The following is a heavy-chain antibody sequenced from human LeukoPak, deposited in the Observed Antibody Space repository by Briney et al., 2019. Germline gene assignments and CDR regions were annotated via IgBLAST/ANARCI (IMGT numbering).Heavy chain of an antibody. J-gene: IGHJ4*02. CDR3: ARGGVLKSVDY. CDR1: GGSIGSHY. CDR2: VYDIGST. Sequence: SETLSLTCTVSGGSIGSHYWTWIRQTPGKGMEWIGYVYDIGSTKYNPSLKSRVTISVDTSKNQFSLRLSSVTAADTAVYYCARGGVLKSVDYWGQGTLVAVSS. D-gene: IGHD3-16*01. V-gene: IGHV4-59*11.